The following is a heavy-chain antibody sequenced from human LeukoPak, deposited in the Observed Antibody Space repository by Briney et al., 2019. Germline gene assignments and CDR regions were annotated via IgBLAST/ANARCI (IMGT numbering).Heavy chain of an antibody. CDR1: GGTFSNYA. CDR2: IIPIFGTA. V-gene: IGHV1-69*13. CDR3: ARGWDYDSGGRPTAYVY. D-gene: IGHD3-22*01. Sequence: SVKVSCKASGGTFSNYAINWVRQAPGPGLEWMGGIIPIFGTANYAQKFQGRVTITADESTSTVYMELNSLKSEDTAVYYCARGWDYDSGGRPTAYVYWGQGTLVTVSS. J-gene: IGHJ4*02.